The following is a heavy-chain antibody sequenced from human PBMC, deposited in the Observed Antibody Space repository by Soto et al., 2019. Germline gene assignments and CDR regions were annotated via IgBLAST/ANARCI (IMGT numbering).Heavy chain of an antibody. Sequence: QVQLQESGPGLVKPSQTLSLTCTVSGGSISSGDYYWSWIRQHPGKGLEWIGYIYYSGSTYYHPSLKSRVTIAVDTSKNQFSQKLSSVTAADTAVYYCARDVPPGRGSPNFYYYGMDVWGQGTTVTVSS. D-gene: IGHD3-10*01. V-gene: IGHV4-31*03. CDR3: ARDVPPGRGSPNFYYYGMDV. CDR1: GGSISSGDYY. CDR2: IYYSGST. J-gene: IGHJ6*02.